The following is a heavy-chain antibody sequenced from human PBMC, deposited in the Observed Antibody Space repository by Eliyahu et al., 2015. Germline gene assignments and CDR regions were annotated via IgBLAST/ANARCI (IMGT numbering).Heavy chain of an antibody. CDR2: ISHTGDT. CDR3: ARDMEGALDN. V-gene: IGHV4-4*02. D-gene: IGHD3-10*01. J-gene: IGHJ4*02. CDR1: GGSISNAKW. Sequence: QVQLQESGPGLVKPSGTLSLTCAVSGGSISNAKWLSWVRQAPGKGLEWIGEISHTGDTNYNPSLKSRVTISVDKSKNQFSLKVNSVTAADTAIYYCARDMEGALDNWGQGTLVTVSS.